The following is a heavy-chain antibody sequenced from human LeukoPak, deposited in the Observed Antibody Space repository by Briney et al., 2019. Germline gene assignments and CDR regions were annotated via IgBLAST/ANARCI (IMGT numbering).Heavy chain of an antibody. Sequence: GESLKISCKGSGYSFTSYWSGWVRQMPGKGLEWMGIIYPGDSDTRYSPSFQGQVTISADKSISTAYLQWSSLKASDTAMYYCARIKSSGWYLDAFDIWGQGTMVTVSS. CDR2: IYPGDSDT. CDR3: ARIKSSGWYLDAFDI. V-gene: IGHV5-51*01. D-gene: IGHD6-19*01. CDR1: GYSFTSYW. J-gene: IGHJ3*02.